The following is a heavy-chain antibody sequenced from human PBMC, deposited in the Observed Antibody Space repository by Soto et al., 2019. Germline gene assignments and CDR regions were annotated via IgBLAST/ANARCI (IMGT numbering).Heavy chain of an antibody. D-gene: IGHD6-25*01. Sequence: QVQLQQWGAGLLTPSETLALTCAVRGGSFSGYFWSWLPQPPGKGLEWMGEIIPSGCINYNPSLKSRVTISVATSKSQCSLKVTSVTAADTGVYDCARGSSTASGFLQYWGQGSPVTVYS. CDR2: IIPSGCI. J-gene: IGHJ1*01. CDR3: ARGSSTASGFLQY. V-gene: IGHV4-34*01. CDR1: GGSFSGYF.